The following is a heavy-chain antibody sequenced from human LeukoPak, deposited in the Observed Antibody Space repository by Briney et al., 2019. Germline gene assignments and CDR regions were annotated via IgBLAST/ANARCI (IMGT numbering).Heavy chain of an antibody. D-gene: IGHD2-15*01. CDR2: IYYSGST. CDR3: ARAKRGSYCSGGSCYSTGDWFDP. CDR1: GGSISSGGYY. Sequence: SQTLSLTCTVYGGSISSGGYYWSWIRQHPGKGLEWIGYIYYSGSTYYNPSLKSRVTISVDTSKNQFSLKLSSVTAADTAVYYCARAKRGSYCSGGSCYSTGDWFDPWGQGTLVTVSS. V-gene: IGHV4-31*03. J-gene: IGHJ5*02.